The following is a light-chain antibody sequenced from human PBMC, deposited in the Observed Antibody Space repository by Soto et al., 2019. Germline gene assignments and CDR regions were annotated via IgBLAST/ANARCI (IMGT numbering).Light chain of an antibody. V-gene: IGLV1-40*01. Sequence: QSVLTQPPSVSGAPGQRVTIFYTGSSSNIGAGYDVHWYQQLPGTAPKLLIYGNSNRPSGVPDRFSGSKSGTSASLAITGLQAEDEADYYCQSYDSSLDVVFGGGTKLTVL. CDR2: GNS. CDR1: SSNIGAGYD. J-gene: IGLJ2*01. CDR3: QSYDSSLDVV.